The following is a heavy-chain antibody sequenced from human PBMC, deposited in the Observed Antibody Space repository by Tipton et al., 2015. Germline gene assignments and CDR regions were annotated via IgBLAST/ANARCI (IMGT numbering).Heavy chain of an antibody. CDR3: ARTYDFTAYSPVGC. V-gene: IGHV4-38-2*01. CDR2: IFHSGNT. D-gene: IGHD3-3*01. J-gene: IGHJ4*02. Sequence: TLSLTCDVSGYSISSGYYWGWIRQPPGKGLEWIGSIFHSGNTYYNPSLKSRVTISVDTSKNQFSLKLSSVTAADTAVYYCARTYDFTAYSPVGCWGQGTLVTVSS. CDR1: GYSISSGYY.